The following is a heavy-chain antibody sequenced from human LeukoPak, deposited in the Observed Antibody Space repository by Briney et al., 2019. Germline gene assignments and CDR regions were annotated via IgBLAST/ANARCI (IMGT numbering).Heavy chain of an antibody. J-gene: IGHJ4*02. CDR3: ARDYGSGKFDY. Sequence: GASVKVSCKASGYSSTNYGISWVRQAPGQGLEWMGWISAYNGNTNYAQKLQGRVTMTTDTSTSTAYMELRSLRSDDTAVYYCARDYGSGKFDYWGQGTLVTVSS. CDR1: GYSSTNYG. D-gene: IGHD3-3*01. V-gene: IGHV1-18*01. CDR2: ISAYNGNT.